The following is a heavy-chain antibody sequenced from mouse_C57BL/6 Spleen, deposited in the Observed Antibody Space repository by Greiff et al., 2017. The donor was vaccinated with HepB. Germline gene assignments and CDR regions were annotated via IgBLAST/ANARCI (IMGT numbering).Heavy chain of an antibody. J-gene: IGHJ3*01. CDR3: TIRTGTAY. CDR1: GFNIKDDY. V-gene: IGHV14-4*01. Sequence: EVKLMESGAELVRPGASVKLSCTASGFNIKDDYMHWVKQRPEQGLEWIGWIDPENGDTEYASKFQGKATITADTSSNTAYLQLSSLTSEDTAVYYCTIRTGTAYWGQGTLVTVSA. D-gene: IGHD4-1*01. CDR2: IDPENGDT.